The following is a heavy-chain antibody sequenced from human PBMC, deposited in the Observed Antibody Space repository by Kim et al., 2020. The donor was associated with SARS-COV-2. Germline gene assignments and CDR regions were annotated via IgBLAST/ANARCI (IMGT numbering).Heavy chain of an antibody. V-gene: IGHV4-34*01. D-gene: IGHD2-8*01. J-gene: IGHJ5*02. CDR3: ARRARTDCTNGVCGSSWFDP. Sequence: RVTISVDTSKNQFSLKLSSVTAADTAVYYCARRARTDCTNGVCGSSWFDPWGQGTLVTVSS.